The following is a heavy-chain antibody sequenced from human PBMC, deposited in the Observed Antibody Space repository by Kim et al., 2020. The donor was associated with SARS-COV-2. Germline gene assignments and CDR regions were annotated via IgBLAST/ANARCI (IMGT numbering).Heavy chain of an antibody. CDR3: ARGTYDFWSGYYPPSKYYYYYGMDV. D-gene: IGHD3-3*01. V-gene: IGHV4-34*01. CDR1: GGSFSGYY. Sequence: SETLSLTCAVYGGSFSGYYWSWIRQPPGKGLEWIGEINHSGSTNYNPSLKSRVTISVDTSKNQFSLKLSSVTAADTAVYYCARGTYDFWSGYYPPSKYYYYYGMDVWGQGTTVTVSS. J-gene: IGHJ6*02. CDR2: INHSGST.